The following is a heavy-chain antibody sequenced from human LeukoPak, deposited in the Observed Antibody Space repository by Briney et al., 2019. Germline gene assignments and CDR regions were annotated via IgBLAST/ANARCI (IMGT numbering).Heavy chain of an antibody. D-gene: IGHD3-10*01. CDR1: GYSFTGYY. CDR2: ISAYNGNT. J-gene: IGHJ4*02. Sequence: ASVKVSCKASGYSFTGYYIHWVRQAPGQGLEWMGWISAYNGNTNYAQKLQGRVTMTTDTSTSTAYMELRSLRSDDTAVYYCARDRITMVRGVPGYWGQGTLVTVSS. CDR3: ARDRITMVRGVPGY. V-gene: IGHV1-18*04.